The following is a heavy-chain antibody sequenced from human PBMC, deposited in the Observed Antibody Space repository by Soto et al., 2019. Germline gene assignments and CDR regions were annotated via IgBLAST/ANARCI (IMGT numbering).Heavy chain of an antibody. J-gene: IGHJ5*02. CDR1: GFTFSSYA. Sequence: GVSLRLSCAASGFTFSSYAMHWVRQAPGKGLEWVAVISYDGSNKYYADSVKGRFTISRDNSKNTLYLQMNSLRAEDTAVYYCARGLRSHPNWFDPWGQGTLVTVSS. D-gene: IGHD4-17*01. CDR3: ARGLRSHPNWFDP. V-gene: IGHV3-30*04. CDR2: ISYDGSNK.